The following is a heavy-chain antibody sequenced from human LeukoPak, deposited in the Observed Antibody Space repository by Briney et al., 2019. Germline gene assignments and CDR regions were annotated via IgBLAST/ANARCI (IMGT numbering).Heavy chain of an antibody. J-gene: IGHJ6*03. CDR1: GGSISSYY. D-gene: IGHD2-15*01. CDR3: ASSQKVAATEIYYYYYMDV. Sequence: SETLSLTCTVPGGSISSYYWSWIRPPPRKGLEWMGYIYYIGSTNYNPPLKSRVTISVDTSKNQFSLKLSSVTAADTAVYYCASSQKVAATEIYYYYYMDVWGKGTTVTVSS. CDR2: IYYIGST. V-gene: IGHV4-59*01.